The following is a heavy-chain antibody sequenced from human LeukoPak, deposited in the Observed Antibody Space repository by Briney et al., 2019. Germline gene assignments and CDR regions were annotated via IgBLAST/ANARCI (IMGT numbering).Heavy chain of an antibody. J-gene: IGHJ4*02. Sequence: PSETLSLTCTVSGGSISSYYWSWIRQPPGKGLEWIGYIYYSGSTNYNPSLKSRVTISVDTSKNQFSLKLSSVTAADTAVYYCARSYCSGGSCYSYYFDYWGQGTLVTVSS. D-gene: IGHD2-15*01. CDR2: IYYSGST. CDR3: ARSYCSGGSCYSYYFDY. CDR1: GGSISSYY. V-gene: IGHV4-59*08.